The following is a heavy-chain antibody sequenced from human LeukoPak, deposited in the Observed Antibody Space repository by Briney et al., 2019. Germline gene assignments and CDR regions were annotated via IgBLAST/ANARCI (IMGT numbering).Heavy chain of an antibody. Sequence: PSETLSLTCAVYGGSFSTYYWSWIRQSPGKGLEWIAEINHRGDTNYNPSVKSRVTISVDTSKNQFSLGLISLTAADTAVYYCARGPTISETGYFDYWGQGTLVTVSS. V-gene: IGHV4-34*01. CDR3: ARGPTISETGYFDY. D-gene: IGHD1-1*01. CDR2: INHRGDT. CDR1: GGSFSTYY. J-gene: IGHJ4*03.